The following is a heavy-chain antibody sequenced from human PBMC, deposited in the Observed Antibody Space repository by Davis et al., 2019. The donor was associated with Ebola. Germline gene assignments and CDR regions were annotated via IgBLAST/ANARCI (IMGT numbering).Heavy chain of an antibody. CDR1: GFMFSDYF. CDR3: TKDISPGGADY. CDR2: ISGGSTTI. D-gene: IGHD4-23*01. V-gene: IGHV3-11*01. J-gene: IGHJ4*02. Sequence: GESLKISCAASGFMFSDYFMNWVRQAPGKGLEWVSYISGGSTTIYFADSVKGRFTTSRDNAKNSLYLDMNSLRPEDTALYYCTKDISPGGADYWGQGTLVTVSS.